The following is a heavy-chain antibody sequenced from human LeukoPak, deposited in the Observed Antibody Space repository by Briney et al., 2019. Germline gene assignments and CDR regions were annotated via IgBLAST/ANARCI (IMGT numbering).Heavy chain of an antibody. V-gene: IGHV4-59*01. Sequence: SETLSLTCTVSGGSISSYYWSWIRQPPGKGLEWIGYIYYSGSTNYNPSLKSRVTISVDTSKNQFSLKLSSVTAADTAVYYCARAQYDFWSGYYHPVWFDPWGQGTLVTVPS. J-gene: IGHJ5*02. CDR1: GGSISSYY. D-gene: IGHD3-3*01. CDR2: IYYSGST. CDR3: ARAQYDFWSGYYHPVWFDP.